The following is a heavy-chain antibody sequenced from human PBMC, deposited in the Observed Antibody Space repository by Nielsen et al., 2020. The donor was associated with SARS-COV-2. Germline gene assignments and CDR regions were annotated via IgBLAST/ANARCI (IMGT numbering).Heavy chain of an antibody. J-gene: IGHJ4*02. CDR1: GGSISSSNW. Sequence: SETLSLTCAVSGGSISSSNWWSWVRQPPGKGLEWIGEIYHSGSTNYNPSLKSRVTISVDKSKNQFSLKLSSVTAADTAVYYCARRRTDHSGSYFFDYWGQGTLVTVSS. D-gene: IGHD1-26*01. CDR3: ARRRTDHSGSYFFDY. CDR2: IYHSGST. V-gene: IGHV4-4*02.